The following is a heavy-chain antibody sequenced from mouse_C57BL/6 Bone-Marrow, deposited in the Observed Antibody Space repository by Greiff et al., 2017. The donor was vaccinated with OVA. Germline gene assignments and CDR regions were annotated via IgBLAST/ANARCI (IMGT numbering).Heavy chain of an antibody. V-gene: IGHV1-54*01. J-gene: IGHJ3*01. CDR1: GYAFTNYL. D-gene: IGHD6-1*01. Sequence: QVQLQQSGAELVRPGTSVKVSCKASGYAFTNYLIEWVKQRPGQGLEWIGVINPGSGGTNYNEKFKGKATLTADKSSSTAYMQLSGLTSEDSAVYFCARGSYLGAYWGQGTLVTVSA. CDR2: INPGSGGT. CDR3: ARGSYLGAY.